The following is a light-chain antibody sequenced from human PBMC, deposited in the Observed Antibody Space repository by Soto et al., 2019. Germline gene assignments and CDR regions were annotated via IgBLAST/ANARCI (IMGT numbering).Light chain of an antibody. V-gene: IGKV3-20*01. Sequence: DIVLTQSPGTLSLSPGERATLSCRASQSISSTYLAWYQQKPGQAPKLLIYGTSNRATGIPDRFSGSGSGIDFTLTISRLEPEDFAVYYCQQYGSSPRTFDQGTKVEIK. CDR1: QSISSTY. CDR2: GTS. J-gene: IGKJ1*01. CDR3: QQYGSSPRT.